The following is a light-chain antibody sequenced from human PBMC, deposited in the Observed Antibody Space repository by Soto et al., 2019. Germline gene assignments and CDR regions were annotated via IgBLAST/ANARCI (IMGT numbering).Light chain of an antibody. J-gene: IGKJ5*01. V-gene: IGKV1-13*02. CDR2: SAS. CDR1: RGIGNA. Sequence: QMTQSPSSLSASVGDRVTITCRPSRGIGNALAWYQQKPGTVPKLLIHSASTLQSGVPSRFSGSGSGTDFTLTISSLQPEDFATYFCQQLNSYPLTFGQGTRLEIK. CDR3: QQLNSYPLT.